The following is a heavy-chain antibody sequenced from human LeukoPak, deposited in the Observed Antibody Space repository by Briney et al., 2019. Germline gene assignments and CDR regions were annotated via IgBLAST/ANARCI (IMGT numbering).Heavy chain of an antibody. Sequence: GGSLRLSCAASGFTFSSYVMSWVGQAPGKGLEWVSTIIGSGRNTYYADSVKGRFTISRDNSKNTLYLQMNSLRAEDTAVYYCAKRHSPGLYYFDYWGQGTLVTVSS. CDR3: AKRHSPGLYYFDY. CDR1: GFTFSSYV. V-gene: IGHV3-23*01. J-gene: IGHJ4*02. D-gene: IGHD3-3*02. CDR2: IIGSGRNT.